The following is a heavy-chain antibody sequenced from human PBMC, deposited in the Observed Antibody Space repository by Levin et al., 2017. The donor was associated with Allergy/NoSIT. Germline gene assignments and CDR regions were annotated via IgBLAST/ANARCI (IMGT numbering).Heavy chain of an antibody. Sequence: GGSLRLSCVASGFTFSSYGMNWVRQAPGKGLEWVSSITSDSNYIYYADSVRGRFTISRNNAKNSLSLQMSSLRAEDTAVYYCARDRYYYYGMDVWGQGTTVTVSS. V-gene: IGHV3-21*01. CDR2: ITSDSNYI. CDR1: GFTFSSYG. CDR3: ARDRYYYYGMDV. J-gene: IGHJ6*02.